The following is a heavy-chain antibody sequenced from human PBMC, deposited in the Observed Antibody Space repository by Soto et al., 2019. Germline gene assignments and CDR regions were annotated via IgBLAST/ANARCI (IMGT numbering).Heavy chain of an antibody. CDR3: ANNGIAAQGRYYYYYGMDV. V-gene: IGHV1-18*01. CDR2: ISAYNGNT. D-gene: IGHD6-6*01. Sequence: VKVSWKASGYTFTSYGISWVRQAPGQGLEWMGWISAYNGNTNYAQKLQGRVTMTTDTSTSTAYMELRSLRSDDTAVYYCANNGIAAQGRYYYYYGMDVWGQGTTVTVSS. CDR1: GYTFTSYG. J-gene: IGHJ6*02.